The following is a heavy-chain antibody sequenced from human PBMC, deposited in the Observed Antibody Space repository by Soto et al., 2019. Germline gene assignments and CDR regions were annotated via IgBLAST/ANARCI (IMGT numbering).Heavy chain of an antibody. CDR2: ISYDGSNK. CDR3: ANDTTSTTAILSAPCAY. Sequence: GGSLSLSCAASGFTFSSYVMHWVRQAPGKGLEWVAVISYDGSNKCYADSVKGRFTISRDNSKNTLYLQMNSLRAEDTAVYYCANDTTSTTAILSAPCAYWAQGTLVTVSS. D-gene: IGHD1-26*01. CDR1: GFTFSSYV. V-gene: IGHV3-30*18. J-gene: IGHJ4*02.